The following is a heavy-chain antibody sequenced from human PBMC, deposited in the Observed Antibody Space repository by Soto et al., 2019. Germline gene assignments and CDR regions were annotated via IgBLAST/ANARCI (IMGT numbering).Heavy chain of an antibody. CDR1: GYSFTNYW. CDR2: IYPGDSDT. V-gene: IGHV5-51*01. CDR3: ARPREAGKNYYGVDV. D-gene: IGHD6-19*01. J-gene: IGHJ6*02. Sequence: PGESLKISCKASGYSFTNYWISWVRQMPGKGLEWMGIIYPGDSDTRYSPSFQGQVTISADKSISTAYLQWSSLKASDTAMYYCARPREAGKNYYGVDVWGQGTTVTVSS.